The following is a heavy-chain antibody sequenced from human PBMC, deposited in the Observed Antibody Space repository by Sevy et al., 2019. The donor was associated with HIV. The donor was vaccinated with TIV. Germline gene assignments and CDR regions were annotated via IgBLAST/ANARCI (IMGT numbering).Heavy chain of an antibody. J-gene: IGHJ6*02. CDR3: ARVARYCSCGSCYYYYYGMDV. CDR1: GFTFSSYE. D-gene: IGHD2-15*01. V-gene: IGHV3-48*03. Sequence: GGSLRLSCAASGFTFSSYEMNWVRQAPGKGLERVSYISSSGSTIYYADSVKGRFTISRDNAKNSLYLQMNSLRAEDTAVYYCARVARYCSCGSCYYYYYGMDVWGQGTTVTVSS. CDR2: ISSSGSTI.